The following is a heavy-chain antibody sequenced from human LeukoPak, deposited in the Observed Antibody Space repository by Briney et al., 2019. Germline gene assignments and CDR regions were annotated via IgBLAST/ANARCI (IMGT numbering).Heavy chain of an antibody. Sequence: ASVKVSCKASGYTFTSYAMHWVRQAPGQRLEWMGWINAGNGNTKYSQKFQGRVTITRDTSASTAYMELSSLRSEDTAVYYCARDGGGVVPRIGAGGAFDIWGQGTMVTVSS. V-gene: IGHV1-3*01. CDR1: GYTFTSYA. CDR3: ARDGGGVVPRIGAGGAFDI. J-gene: IGHJ3*02. CDR2: INAGNGNT. D-gene: IGHD2-2*01.